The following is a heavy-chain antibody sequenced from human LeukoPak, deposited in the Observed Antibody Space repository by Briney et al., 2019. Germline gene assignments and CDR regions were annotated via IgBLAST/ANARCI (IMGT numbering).Heavy chain of an antibody. Sequence: ASVKVSYKASGYTFTSYGISWVRQAPGQGLEWMGWISAYNGNTNYAQKLQGRVTMTTDTSTSTAYMEPRSLRSDDTAVYYCARDSDIVVVPAAISFDPWGQGTLVTVSS. CDR2: ISAYNGNT. J-gene: IGHJ5*02. CDR1: GYTFTSYG. V-gene: IGHV1-18*01. CDR3: ARDSDIVVVPAAISFDP. D-gene: IGHD2-2*01.